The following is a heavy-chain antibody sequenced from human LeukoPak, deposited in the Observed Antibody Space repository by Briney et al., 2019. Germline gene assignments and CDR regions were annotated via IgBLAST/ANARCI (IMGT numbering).Heavy chain of an antibody. V-gene: IGHV1-2*02. Sequence: GASVKVSCKASGYTFTGYYMHRVRQAPGQGLEWMGWINPNSGGTNYAQKFQGRVTMTRDTSISTAYMELSRLRSDDTAVYYCARADYYGSGSYYFAPRNWFDPWGQGTLVTVSS. J-gene: IGHJ5*02. CDR3: ARADYYGSGSYYFAPRNWFDP. CDR1: GYTFTGYY. CDR2: INPNSGGT. D-gene: IGHD3-10*01.